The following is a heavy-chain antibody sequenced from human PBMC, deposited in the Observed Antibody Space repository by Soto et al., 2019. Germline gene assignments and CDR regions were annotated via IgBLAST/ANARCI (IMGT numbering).Heavy chain of an antibody. V-gene: IGHV3-33*01. CDR3: VRDSGWLFDS. J-gene: IGHJ4*02. D-gene: IGHD6-19*01. CDR2: IWYDGRNK. Sequence: QVQLVESGGGVVQPGRSLRLSCAASGFTFSSYGMHWVRQAPGKGLEWVAVIWYDGRNKYYADSVKGRFTISRDDSKNTVFLQMNILRAEDTAVYFCVRDSGWLFDSWGQGTLVTVSS. CDR1: GFTFSSYG.